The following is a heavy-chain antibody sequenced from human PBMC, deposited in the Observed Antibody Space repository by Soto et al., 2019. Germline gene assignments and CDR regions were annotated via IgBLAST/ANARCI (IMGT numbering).Heavy chain of an antibody. D-gene: IGHD6-19*01. V-gene: IGHV3-30*04. J-gene: IGHJ5*02. CDR1: GFPFSNYA. CDR3: ARASTYTSGRYNWSDP. CDR2: ISYDGRNK. Sequence: GGSLRLSCGAAGFPFSNYAMHWVRQAPGKGLEWVAVISYDGRNKYYADSVKGRFTISRDNSKNTLYLQMNSLRPEDTAVYYCARASTYTSGRYNWSDPWGQGTLVTVSS.